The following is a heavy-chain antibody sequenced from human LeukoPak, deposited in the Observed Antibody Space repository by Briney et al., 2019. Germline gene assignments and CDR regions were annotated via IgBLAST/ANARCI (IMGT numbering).Heavy chain of an antibody. V-gene: IGHV1-46*01. D-gene: IGHD2-2*01. CDR1: GYTFTSYY. Sequence: ASVKVSCKASGYTFTSYYMHWLRQAPGQGLEWMGIINPSGGSTSYAQKFQGRVTMTRDTSTSTVYMELSSLRSEDTAVYYCARDLIQDIVVVPAAPGAVDYWGQGTLVTVSS. CDR3: ARDLIQDIVVVPAAPGAVDY. CDR2: INPSGGST. J-gene: IGHJ4*02.